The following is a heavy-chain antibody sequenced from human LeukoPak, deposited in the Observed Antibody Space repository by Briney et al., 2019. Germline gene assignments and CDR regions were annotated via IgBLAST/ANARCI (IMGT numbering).Heavy chain of an antibody. CDR2: ISSSSSTI. V-gene: IGHV3-48*01. D-gene: IGHD3-10*01. CDR3: ARVAYWYYGSGRDRGFDY. CDR1: GFTFSSYS. J-gene: IGHJ4*02. Sequence: GGSLRLSCAASGFTFSSYSMNWVRQAPGKGLEWVSYISSSSSTICYADSVKGRFTISRDNAKNSLYLQMNSLRAEDTAVYYCARVAYWYYGSGRDRGFDYWGQGTLVTVSS.